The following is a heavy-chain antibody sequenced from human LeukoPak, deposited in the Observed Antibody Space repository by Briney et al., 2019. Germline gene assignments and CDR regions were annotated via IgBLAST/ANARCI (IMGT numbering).Heavy chain of an antibody. CDR3: ARLRGSKVRGVKTGRWFDP. J-gene: IGHJ5*02. CDR2: INHRGST. D-gene: IGHD3-10*01. Sequence: SETLSLTCAVYGGSFTTYFWSWIRQPPGKGLEWIGEINHRGSTNYNPSLKSRLTISVDTSKNQFSLTLSSVTAADTAVYYCARLRGSKVRGVKTGRWFDPWGQGTLVTVSS. CDR1: GGSFTTYF. V-gene: IGHV4-34*01.